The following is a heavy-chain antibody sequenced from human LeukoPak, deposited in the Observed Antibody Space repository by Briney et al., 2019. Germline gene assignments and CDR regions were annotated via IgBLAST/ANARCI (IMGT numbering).Heavy chain of an antibody. CDR1: GGSISSSSYY. Sequence: SETLSLTCTVSGGSISSSSYYWGWIRQPPGKGLEWIGSIYYSGSTYYNPSLKSRVTISVDTSKNQFSLKLSSVTAADTAVYYCARRRTYYDILTGYYNAIDYWGQGTLVTVSS. CDR3: ARRRTYYDILTGYYNAIDY. CDR2: IYYSGST. V-gene: IGHV4-39*07. J-gene: IGHJ4*02. D-gene: IGHD3-9*01.